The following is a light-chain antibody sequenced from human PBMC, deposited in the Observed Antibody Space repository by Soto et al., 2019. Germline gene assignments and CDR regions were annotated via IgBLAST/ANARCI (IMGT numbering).Light chain of an antibody. V-gene: IGKV4-1*01. CDR1: QSVLFSSNNKNC. CDR3: QQYYTTPVT. CDR2: WAS. J-gene: IGKJ4*01. Sequence: DIVMTQSPDSLAVSLGERATIRCKSSQSVLFSSNNKNCLAWYQQKPGQPPKLLIYWASTRESGVPDRLSGSGSGTDFTLTISSLQAEDVATYYCQQYYTTPVTFGGGTKVEIK.